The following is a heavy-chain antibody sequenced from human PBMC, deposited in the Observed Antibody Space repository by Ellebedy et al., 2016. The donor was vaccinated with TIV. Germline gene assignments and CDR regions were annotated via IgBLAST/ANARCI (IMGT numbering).Heavy chain of an antibody. CDR2: ISSSSSYI. CDR1: GFTFSSYS. CDR3: AREVDTAMASMDG. Sequence: GESLKISXAASGFTFSSYSMNWVRQAPGKGLEWVSSISSSSSYIYYADSVKGRFTISRDNAKNSLYLQMNSLRAEDTAVYYCAREVDTAMASMDGWGQGTTVTVSS. V-gene: IGHV3-21*01. D-gene: IGHD5-18*01. J-gene: IGHJ6*02.